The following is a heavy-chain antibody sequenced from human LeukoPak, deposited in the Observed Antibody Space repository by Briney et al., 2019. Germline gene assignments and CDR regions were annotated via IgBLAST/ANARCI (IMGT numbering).Heavy chain of an antibody. D-gene: IGHD2-2*01. CDR2: ISYDGSNK. CDR3: ASGPEVGDIVVVPAATDFDY. Sequence: GGSLRLSCAASGFTFSSYGMHWVRQAPGKGLEWVAVISYDGSNKYYADSVKGRFTISRDNSKNTLYLQMNSLRAEDTAVYYCASGPEVGDIVVVPAATDFDYWGQGTLVTVSS. J-gene: IGHJ4*02. CDR1: GFTFSSYG. V-gene: IGHV3-30*03.